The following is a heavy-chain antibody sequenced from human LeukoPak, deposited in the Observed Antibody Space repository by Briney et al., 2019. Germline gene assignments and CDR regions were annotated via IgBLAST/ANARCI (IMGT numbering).Heavy chain of an antibody. CDR2: ISGGGGSR. D-gene: IGHD6-19*01. J-gene: IGHJ4*02. CDR1: GFTFTSYA. CDR3: AKLGPYSSGWYVFDY. Sequence: GGSLRLSCAASGFTFTSYAMSWVRQAPGKGLEWVSVISGGGGSRYYADSVKGRFTISRDNSKNTLYLQMNSLRAEDTAVYYCAKLGPYSSGWYVFDYWGQGTLVTVSS. V-gene: IGHV3-23*01.